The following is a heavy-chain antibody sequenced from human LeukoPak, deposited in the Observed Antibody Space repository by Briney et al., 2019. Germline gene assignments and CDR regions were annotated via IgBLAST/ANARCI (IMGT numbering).Heavy chain of an antibody. D-gene: IGHD3-22*01. V-gene: IGHV1-8*01. CDR1: GYTFTSYD. J-gene: IGHJ4*02. Sequence: ASMKVSCKTSGYTFTSYDINWVRQATGQGLEWMGWMNPNSGNTGYAQKFQGRVTMTRNTSISTAYMELSSLRPEDTAFYYCARSDPYYYDRSGYPKNDYWGQGTLVTVSS. CDR2: MNPNSGNT. CDR3: ARSDPYYYDRSGYPKNDY.